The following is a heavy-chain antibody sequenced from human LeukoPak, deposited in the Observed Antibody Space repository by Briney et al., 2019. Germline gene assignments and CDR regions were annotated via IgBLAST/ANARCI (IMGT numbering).Heavy chain of an antibody. Sequence: GASVKVSCKASGYTFSSYGISWVRQAPGQGLEWMGWISAYSGNTNYAQRLQGRVTMTTDTSTSTAYMELRSLRSDDTAVYYCARDLQDKVWLGAVYYYYGMDVWGQGTTVTVSS. J-gene: IGHJ6*02. CDR3: ARDLQDKVWLGAVYYYYGMDV. CDR2: ISAYSGNT. CDR1: GYTFSSYG. D-gene: IGHD5/OR15-5a*01. V-gene: IGHV1-18*01.